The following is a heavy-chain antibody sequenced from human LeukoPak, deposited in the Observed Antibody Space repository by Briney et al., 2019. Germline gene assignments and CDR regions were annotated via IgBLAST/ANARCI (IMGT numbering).Heavy chain of an antibody. CDR2: ISYDGSNE. CDR1: GFTFSSYG. V-gene: IGHV3-30*03. CDR3: ARDGFTSTTVIGGDGYNTYYFDY. J-gene: IGHJ4*02. Sequence: GGSLRLSCAASGFTFSSYGMHWVRQAPGKGLEWVAVISYDGSNEYYADSVKGRFTISRDNSKNTLCLQMNSLRAEDTAVYYCARDGFTSTTVIGGDGYNTYYFDYWGQGTLVAVSS. D-gene: IGHD5-24*01.